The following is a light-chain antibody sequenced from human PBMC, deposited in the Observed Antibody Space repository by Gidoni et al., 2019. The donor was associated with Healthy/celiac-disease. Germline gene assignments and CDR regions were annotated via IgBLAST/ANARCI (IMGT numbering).Light chain of an antibody. J-gene: IGKJ5*01. CDR3: QQYGSWIT. Sequence: EIVLTQSPGTLSLSPGERSTLSCRASQCVRSSYLAWYQQKPGQAPTLLINGASSRATGIPDRFSDSGSGTDFTLTISRLEPEDVALYYGQQYGSWITFGQGTRLEIK. V-gene: IGKV3-20*01. CDR2: GAS. CDR1: QCVRSSY.